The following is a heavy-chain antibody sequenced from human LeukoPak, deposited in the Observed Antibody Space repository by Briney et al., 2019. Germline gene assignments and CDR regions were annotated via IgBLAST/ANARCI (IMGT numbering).Heavy chain of an antibody. D-gene: IGHD3-10*01. Sequence: ASVKVSRKASGYTFTSYGISWVRQAPGQGLEWMGWISAYNGNTNYAQKLQGRVTMTTDTSTSTAYMELRSLRSDDTAVYYCARDITMVRGVPPGYWGQGTLVTVSS. CDR3: ARDITMVRGVPPGY. CDR1: GYTFTSYG. J-gene: IGHJ4*02. V-gene: IGHV1-18*01. CDR2: ISAYNGNT.